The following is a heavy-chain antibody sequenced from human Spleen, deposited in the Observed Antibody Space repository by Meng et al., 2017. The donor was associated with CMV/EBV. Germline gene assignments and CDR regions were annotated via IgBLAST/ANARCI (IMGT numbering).Heavy chain of an antibody. V-gene: IGHV1-2*06. D-gene: IGHD6-13*01. CDR2: INPNSGDT. Sequence: QVQLVQSGAEVKKPGASVKVSCKASGYTFTGYYMHWVRQAPGQELEWMGRINPNSGDTNYAQKFQGRVTMTRDTSISTAYMELSRLRSDDTAVYYCARAICSSYYSVSFDYWGQGTLVTVSS. CDR1: GYTFTGYY. J-gene: IGHJ4*02. CDR3: ARAICSSYYSVSFDY.